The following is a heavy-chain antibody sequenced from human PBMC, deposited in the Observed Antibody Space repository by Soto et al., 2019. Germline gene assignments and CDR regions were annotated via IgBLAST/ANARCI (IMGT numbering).Heavy chain of an antibody. Sequence: ASVKVSCKASGYTFTSYYMHWVRQAPGQGLEWMGIINPSGGSTSYAQKFQGRVTMTRDTSTGTVYMELSSLRSEDTAVYYCARPRSDGLFFYYGMDVWGQGTTVTVSS. CDR3: ARPRSDGLFFYYGMDV. D-gene: IGHD2-15*01. CDR1: GYTFTSYY. J-gene: IGHJ6*02. CDR2: INPSGGST. V-gene: IGHV1-46*01.